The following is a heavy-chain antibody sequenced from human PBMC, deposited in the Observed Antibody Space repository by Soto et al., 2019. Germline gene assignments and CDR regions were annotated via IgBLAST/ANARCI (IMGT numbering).Heavy chain of an antibody. V-gene: IGHV3-21*01. CDR1: GFTFSSYS. J-gene: IGHJ4*02. Sequence: EVQLVESGGGLVKPGGSLRLSCAASGFTFSSYSMNWVRQAPGKGLEWVSSISSSSSYIYYADSVKGRFTISRDNAKNSLYLQMNSLRAEDTAVYYCARDTYYYGSGSYYNGIDYWGQGTLVTVSS. CDR3: ARDTYYYGSGSYYNGIDY. D-gene: IGHD3-10*01. CDR2: ISSSSSYI.